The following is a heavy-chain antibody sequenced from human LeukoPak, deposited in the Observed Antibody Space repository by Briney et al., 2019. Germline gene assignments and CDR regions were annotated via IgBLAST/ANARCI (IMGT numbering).Heavy chain of an antibody. CDR2: IYWDDNK. CDR1: GFSLSTSGVS. Sequence: SGPTLVKPTQTLTLTCSFSGFSLSTSGVSVGWIRQPPGKALEWLALIYWDDNKRYSPSLGSRLTITKDTSKNQVVLIMTNMDPVDTATYFCARDYCSTTSCYQGWFDPWGQGTLVTVSS. J-gene: IGHJ5*02. CDR3: ARDYCSTTSCYQGWFDP. V-gene: IGHV2-5*02. D-gene: IGHD2-2*01.